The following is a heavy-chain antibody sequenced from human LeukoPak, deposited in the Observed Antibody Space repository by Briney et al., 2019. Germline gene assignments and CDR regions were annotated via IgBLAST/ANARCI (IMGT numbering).Heavy chain of an antibody. Sequence: SETLSLTCTVSGGSISSGDYYCSWIRQHPGKGLEWIGYIHYSGNTYYNPSLQSRMTISIDTSKNQFSLSLNSVTAADAALYYCARESLDSGAYSGSFDYWGQGTLVTVSS. CDR2: IHYSGNT. D-gene: IGHD4-23*01. CDR1: GGSISSGDYY. J-gene: IGHJ4*02. CDR3: ARESLDSGAYSGSFDY. V-gene: IGHV4-31*03.